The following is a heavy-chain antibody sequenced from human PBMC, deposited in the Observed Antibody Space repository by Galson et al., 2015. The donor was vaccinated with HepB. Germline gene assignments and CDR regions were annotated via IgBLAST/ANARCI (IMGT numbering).Heavy chain of an antibody. Sequence: SLRLSCAASGFTFSSYAMSWVRQAPGKGLEWVSAISGSGGSTYYADSVKGRFTISRDNSKNTLYLQMNSLRAEDTAVYYCAKVVVWFGESQKRRYYFDYWGQGTLVTVSS. D-gene: IGHD3-10*01. CDR3: AKVVVWFGESQKRRYYFDY. CDR2: ISGSGGST. J-gene: IGHJ4*02. CDR1: GFTFSSYA. V-gene: IGHV3-23*01.